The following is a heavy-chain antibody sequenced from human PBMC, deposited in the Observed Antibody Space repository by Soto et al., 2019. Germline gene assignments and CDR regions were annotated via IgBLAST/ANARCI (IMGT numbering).Heavy chain of an antibody. V-gene: IGHV3-23*01. D-gene: IGHD3-10*01. J-gene: IGHJ6*04. CDR3: AKEGGYYYGSGSYLIYYYGMDV. CDR2: ISGSGGST. Sequence: GGSLRLSCAASGFTFSSYAMSWVRQAPGKGLEWVSAISGSGGSTYYADSVKGRFTISRDNSKNTLYLQMNSLRAEDTAVYYCAKEGGYYYGSGSYLIYYYGMDVWGKGTTVTLSS. CDR1: GFTFSSYA.